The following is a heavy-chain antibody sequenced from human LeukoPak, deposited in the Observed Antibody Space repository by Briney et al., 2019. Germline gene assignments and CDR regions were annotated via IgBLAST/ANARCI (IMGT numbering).Heavy chain of an antibody. D-gene: IGHD6-13*01. CDR1: GYSISSGYY. Sequence: KASETLSLTCTVSGYSISSGYYWGWIRQPPGKGLEWIGSIYHSGSTYYNPSLKSRVTISVDTSKNQFSLKLSSVTAADTAVYYCARPAAAAGPEYFQHWGQGTLVTVSS. CDR2: IYHSGST. CDR3: ARPAAAAGPEYFQH. J-gene: IGHJ1*01. V-gene: IGHV4-38-2*02.